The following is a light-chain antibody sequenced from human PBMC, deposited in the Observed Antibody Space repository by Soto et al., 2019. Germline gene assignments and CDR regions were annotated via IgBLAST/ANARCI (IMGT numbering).Light chain of an antibody. Sequence: QSALTQPASVSGSPGQSITISCTGTSSDVGSYNLVSWHQQHPGKAPKLMIYEVSKRPSGVSNRFSGSKSGNTASLTISGLQAEDEADYYFCSYADSSPVIFGGGTKLTVL. V-gene: IGLV2-23*02. J-gene: IGLJ2*01. CDR1: SSDVGSYNL. CDR2: EVS. CDR3: CSYADSSPVI.